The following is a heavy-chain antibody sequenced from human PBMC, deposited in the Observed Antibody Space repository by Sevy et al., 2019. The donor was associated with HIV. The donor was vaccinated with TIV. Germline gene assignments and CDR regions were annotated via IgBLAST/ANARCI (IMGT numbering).Heavy chain of an antibody. CDR2: ISYDGSNK. CDR3: ARDRRHSSSQDY. J-gene: IGHJ4*02. V-gene: IGHV3-30-3*01. Sequence: GGSLRLSCAASGFTFSSYAMHWVRQAPGKGLEWVAVISYDGSNKYYADSVKGRFTISRDNSKNTLDVQMNSLRAEDTAVYYCARDRRHSSSQDYWGQGALVTVFS. CDR1: GFTFSSYA. D-gene: IGHD6-13*01.